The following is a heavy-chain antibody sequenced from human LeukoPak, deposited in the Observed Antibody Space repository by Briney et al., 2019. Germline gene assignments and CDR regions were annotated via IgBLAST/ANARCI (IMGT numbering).Heavy chain of an antibody. D-gene: IGHD6-19*01. CDR1: GGSISSSSYY. Sequence: SETLSLTCTVSGGSISSSSYYWGWIRQPPGKGLERIGSIYYSGSTYYNPSLKSRVTISVDTSKNQFSLKLSSVTAADTAVYYCASQWLVPFHYWGQGTLVTVSS. CDR3: ASQWLVPFHY. CDR2: IYYSGST. V-gene: IGHV4-39*01. J-gene: IGHJ4*02.